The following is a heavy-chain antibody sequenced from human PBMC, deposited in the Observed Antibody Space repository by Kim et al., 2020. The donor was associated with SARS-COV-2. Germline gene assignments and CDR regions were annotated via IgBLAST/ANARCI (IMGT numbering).Heavy chain of an antibody. Sequence: GSTNYNPSLKSRVTITVATTKNQFTLKLSSVTAADTAVYYCARGGGDADYWGQGTLVTVSS. D-gene: IGHD4-17*01. CDR3: ARGGGDADY. V-gene: IGHV4-59*09. J-gene: IGHJ4*02. CDR2: GST.